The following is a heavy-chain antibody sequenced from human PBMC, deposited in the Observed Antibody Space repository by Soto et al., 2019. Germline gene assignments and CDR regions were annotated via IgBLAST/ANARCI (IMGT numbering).Heavy chain of an antibody. CDR1: GGSISSGGYY. J-gene: IGHJ4*02. CDR2: IYYSGST. CDR3: ARVWAPTTVTTTGGLHFDY. D-gene: IGHD4-17*01. Sequence: QVQLQESGPGLVKPSQTLSLTCTVSGGSISSGGYYWSWIRQHPGKGLEWIGYIYYSGSTYYNPSLKSRVTISVDTSKNQFSLKLSSVTAADTAVYYCARVWAPTTVTTTGGLHFDYWGQGTLVTVSS. V-gene: IGHV4-31*03.